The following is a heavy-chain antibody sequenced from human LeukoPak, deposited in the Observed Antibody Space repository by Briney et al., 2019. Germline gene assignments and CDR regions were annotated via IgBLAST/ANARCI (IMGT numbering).Heavy chain of an antibody. J-gene: IGHJ4*02. V-gene: IGHV4-34*01. CDR1: GGSFSGYY. CDR2: INHSGST. Sequence: SETLSLTCAVYGGSFSGYYWSWIRQLPGKGLEWIGEINHSGSTNYNPSLKSRVTISVDTSKNQFSLKLSSVTAADTAVYYCARFEYSSGWYDRTYFDYWGQGTLVTVSS. CDR3: ARFEYSSGWYDRTYFDY. D-gene: IGHD6-19*01.